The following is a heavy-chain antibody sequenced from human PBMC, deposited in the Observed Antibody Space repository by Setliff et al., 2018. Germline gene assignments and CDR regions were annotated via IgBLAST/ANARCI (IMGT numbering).Heavy chain of an antibody. D-gene: IGHD5-12*01. J-gene: IGHJ4*02. CDR3: ARSEGRRDGYNW. Sequence: PSETLSLTCSVSGSSISSSNYYWGWIRQSPGKGLEWIGSINYRGSTYDNPSLKSRVTISGDTSKNQFSLKLSSVTAADTAVYYCARSEGRRDGYNWWGQGTLVTVSS. CDR1: GSSISSSNYY. CDR2: INYRGST. V-gene: IGHV4-39*07.